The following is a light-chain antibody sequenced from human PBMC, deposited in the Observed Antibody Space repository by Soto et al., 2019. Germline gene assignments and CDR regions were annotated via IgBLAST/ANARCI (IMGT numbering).Light chain of an antibody. CDR2: KAS. Sequence: DIQMTQSPSTLSASVGDRVTITCRASQSISNWLAWYQQKPGKAPKLLIYKASSLESGVPSRFSGSGSGTEVTLTISSLQPDDFATYYCQQCNSYPYTFGQGTKLEIK. CDR1: QSISNW. J-gene: IGKJ2*01. CDR3: QQCNSYPYT. V-gene: IGKV1-5*03.